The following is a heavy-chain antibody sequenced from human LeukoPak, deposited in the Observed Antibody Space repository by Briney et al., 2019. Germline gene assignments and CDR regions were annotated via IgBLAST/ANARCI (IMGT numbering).Heavy chain of an antibody. D-gene: IGHD6-6*01. CDR2: LSSDGVST. CDR3: ARVRGSSWSFYYMDV. J-gene: IGHJ6*03. V-gene: IGHV3-64*01. CDR1: GFTLNSYA. Sequence: GGSLRLSCAASGFTLNSYAMDWVRQAPGKGLEFVSGLSSDGVSTYYANSVRGRFTISRDDFKNTLYLQMGSLTTEDLGVYYCARVRGSSWSFYYMDVWAKGPRSPSP.